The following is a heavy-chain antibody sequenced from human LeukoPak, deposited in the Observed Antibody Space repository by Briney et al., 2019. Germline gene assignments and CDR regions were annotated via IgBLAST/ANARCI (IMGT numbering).Heavy chain of an antibody. CDR1: GFTFSSYA. D-gene: IGHD2-2*01. Sequence: GGSLRLSCAASGFTFSSYAMSWVRQAPGKGLEWVSVIYSGGSTYYADSVKGRFTISRHNSKNTLYLQMNSLRAEDTAVYYCARDRRTSTYGFDPWGQGTLVTVSS. J-gene: IGHJ5*02. V-gene: IGHV3-53*04. CDR3: ARDRRTSTYGFDP. CDR2: IYSGGST.